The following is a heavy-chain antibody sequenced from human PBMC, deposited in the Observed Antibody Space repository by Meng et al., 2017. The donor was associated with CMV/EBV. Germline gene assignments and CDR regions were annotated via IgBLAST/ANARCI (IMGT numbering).Heavy chain of an antibody. J-gene: IGHJ4*02. CDR2: ISSSSSTI. V-gene: IGHV3-48*04. CDR3: ARDFVLGQWLAPLNR. CDR1: GFTFSSYN. D-gene: IGHD6-19*01. Sequence: GESLTISCATSGFTFSSYNMNWVRQAPGKGLEGISYISSSSSTIYYADSVKGRFTIFRDNARNSLYLQMDSLTAEDTAVYYCARDFVLGQWLAPLNRWGQGTLVTVSS.